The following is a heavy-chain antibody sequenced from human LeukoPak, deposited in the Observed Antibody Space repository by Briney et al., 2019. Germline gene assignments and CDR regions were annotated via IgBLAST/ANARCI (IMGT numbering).Heavy chain of an antibody. V-gene: IGHV3-23*01. CDR3: ANGDSRFGDFDY. J-gene: IGHJ4*02. CDR1: EFTFSSYA. Sequence: PGGSLRLSCAASEFTFSSYAMSWVRQAPGKGLEWVSTISGSGGSTYYADSVKGRFAISRENSKNTLYLQMNSLRAEDTAVYYCANGDSRFGDFDYWGQGTLVTVSS. CDR2: ISGSGGST. D-gene: IGHD3-10*01.